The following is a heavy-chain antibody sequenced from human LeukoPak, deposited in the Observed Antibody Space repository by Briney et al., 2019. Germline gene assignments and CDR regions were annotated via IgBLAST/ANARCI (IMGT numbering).Heavy chain of an antibody. CDR2: ISSSSSII. D-gene: IGHD3-22*01. J-gene: IGHJ3*02. V-gene: IGHV3-48*01. CDR1: GFTFSSYA. Sequence: GSLRLSCAASGFTFSSYAMSWVRQAPGKGLEWVSYISSSSSIIYYADSVKGRFTISRDNAKNSLYLQMNSLRAEDTAVYYCARTYYYDSSGYRGAFDIWGQGTMVTVSS. CDR3: ARTYYYDSSGYRGAFDI.